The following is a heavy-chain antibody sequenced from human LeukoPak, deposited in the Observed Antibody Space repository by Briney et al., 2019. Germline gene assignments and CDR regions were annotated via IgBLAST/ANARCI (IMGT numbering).Heavy chain of an antibody. V-gene: IGHV4-4*07. Sequence: SETLSLTCTVSGGSISSYYWSWIRQPAGKGLEWIGRIYTSGSTNYNPSLKSRVTISVDTSKNQFSLKLSSVTAADTAVYYCARERLRFLEWLPGGFDYWGQGTLVTVSS. D-gene: IGHD3-3*01. CDR1: GGSISSYY. J-gene: IGHJ4*02. CDR3: ARERLRFLEWLPGGFDY. CDR2: IYTSGST.